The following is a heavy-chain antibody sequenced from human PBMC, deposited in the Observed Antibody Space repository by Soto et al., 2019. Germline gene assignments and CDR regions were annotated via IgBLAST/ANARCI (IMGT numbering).Heavy chain of an antibody. CDR3: ARHDYADYNSYYGMDV. D-gene: IGHD4-17*01. CDR2: INQDGSRK. J-gene: IGHJ6*02. V-gene: IGHV3-7*05. CDR1: GFTFSIYW. Sequence: VGCLRLSCAASGFTFSIYWLTWVRQPPGKGLEWVANINQDGSRKSYVDSVKGRFTISRDNAKNSLYLQLNSLGAEDTAVYCCARHDYADYNSYYGMDVWGQGTTVTVSS.